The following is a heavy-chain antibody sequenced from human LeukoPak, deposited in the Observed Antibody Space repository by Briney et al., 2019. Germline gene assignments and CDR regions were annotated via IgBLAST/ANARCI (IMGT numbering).Heavy chain of an antibody. D-gene: IGHD5-18*01. CDR2: IIPILGIA. CDR1: GGTFSSYA. CDR3: ARVDTAMVIDY. Sequence: SVKVSCKASGGTFSSYAISWVRPAPGQGLEWMGRIIPILGIANYAQKFQGRVTITADKSTSTAYMELSSLRSEDTAVYYCARVDTAMVIDYWGQGTLVTVSS. J-gene: IGHJ4*02. V-gene: IGHV1-69*04.